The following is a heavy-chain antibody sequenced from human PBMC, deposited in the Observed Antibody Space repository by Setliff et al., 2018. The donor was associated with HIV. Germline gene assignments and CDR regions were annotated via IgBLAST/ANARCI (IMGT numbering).Heavy chain of an antibody. D-gene: IGHD2-15*01. CDR1: GGNFNTYG. J-gene: IGHJ5*02. Sequence: KVSCKASGGNFNTYGISWVRQAPGQGLEWMGGIIPVFNTSKYLQKFQGRVTITADESTSTVYMEVGSLMSEDSAVYYCARDRFCSRGRCSEPNWFDPWGQGTLVTVSS. CDR3: ARDRFCSRGRCSEPNWFDP. CDR2: IIPVFNTS. V-gene: IGHV1-69*01.